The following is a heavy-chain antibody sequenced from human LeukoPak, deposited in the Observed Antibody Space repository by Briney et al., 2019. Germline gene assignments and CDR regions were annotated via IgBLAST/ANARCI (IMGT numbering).Heavy chain of an antibody. CDR3: ARGRWELLDY. J-gene: IGHJ4*02. CDR2: TNPNSGGT. Sequence: ASVKVSCKASGYTFTGNYMHWVRQAPGQGLEWMGWTNPNSGGTNYAQKFQGRVTMTRDTSISTAYMELSRLRSDETAVEYCARGRWELLDYWGQGTLVTVSS. V-gene: IGHV1-2*02. CDR1: GYTFTGNY. D-gene: IGHD1-26*01.